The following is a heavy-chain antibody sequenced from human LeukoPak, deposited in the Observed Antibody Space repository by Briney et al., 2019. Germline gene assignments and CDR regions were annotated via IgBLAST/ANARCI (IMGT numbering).Heavy chain of an antibody. CDR2: ISSSSSYI. Sequence: GGSLRLSCAASGFIFSSYSMNWVRQAPGKGLEWVSSISSSSSYIYYADSVKGRSTISRDNAKNSLYLQMNSLRAEDTAVYYCARLHDFWSGSTDNWFDPWGREPWSPSPQ. CDR1: GFIFSSYS. CDR3: ARLHDFWSGSTDNWFDP. V-gene: IGHV3-21*01. J-gene: IGHJ5*02. D-gene: IGHD3-3*01.